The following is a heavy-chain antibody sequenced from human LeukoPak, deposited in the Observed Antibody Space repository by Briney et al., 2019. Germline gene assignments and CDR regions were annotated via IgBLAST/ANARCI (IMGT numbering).Heavy chain of an antibody. D-gene: IGHD3-22*01. J-gene: IGHJ4*02. CDR2: SRDKANSYTT. CDR1: GFTFSDHY. V-gene: IGHV3-72*01. CDR3: ARNYYDSSAYYGDC. Sequence: GGSLRLSCAASGFTFSDHYIDWVRQAPGKGLERVGRSRDKANSYTTEYAASVKGRFTISRDDSENSLYLQMNSLKIADTVVYYCARNYYDSSAYYGDCWGQGTLVTVSS.